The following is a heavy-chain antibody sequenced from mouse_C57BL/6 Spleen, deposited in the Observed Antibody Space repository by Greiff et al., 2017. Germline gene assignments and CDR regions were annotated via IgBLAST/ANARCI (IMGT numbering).Heavy chain of an antibody. CDR3: ARRSSSSDY. CDR2: IYPGSGNT. V-gene: IGHV1-66*01. J-gene: IGHJ2*01. CDR1: GYSFTSYY. D-gene: IGHD1-1*01. Sequence: QVQLKESGPELVKPGASVKISCKASGYSFTSYYIYWVKQRPGQGLEWIGWIYPGSGNTKYNEKFKGKATLTADTSSSTAYMQLSSLTSEDSAVYYCARRSSSSDYWGQGTTLTVSS.